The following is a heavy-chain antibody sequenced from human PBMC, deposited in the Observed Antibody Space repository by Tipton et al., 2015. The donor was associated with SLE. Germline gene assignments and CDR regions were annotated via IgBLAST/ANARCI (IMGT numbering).Heavy chain of an antibody. CDR3: ARDKGGTGTSDFDY. CDR2: IDSSGNT. D-gene: IGHD1-7*01. CDR1: GGSIGPYY. Sequence: TLSLTCTVSGGSIGPYYWHWIRQPAGKALQWLGHIDSSGNTYYNPSLRSRVTISVDTSKNKFSLKLTSVTAADTAVYFCARDKGGTGTSDFDYWGQGTLVTVSS. V-gene: IGHV4-4*07. J-gene: IGHJ4*02.